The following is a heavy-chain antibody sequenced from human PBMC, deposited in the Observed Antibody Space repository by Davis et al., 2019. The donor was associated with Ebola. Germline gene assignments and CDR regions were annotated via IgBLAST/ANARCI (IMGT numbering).Heavy chain of an antibody. CDR2: ISTSSRYI. V-gene: IGHV3-11*06. CDR3: ARSLLFGDYEADGFDV. J-gene: IGHJ3*01. CDR1: GFTFSDYY. Sequence: GESLKISCAASGFTFSDYYMSWVRQAPGKGLEWLSDISTSSRYINYAGSVKGRFTISRDNAKNSLYLQMNSLRAEDTAVYYCARSLLFGDYEADGFDVWGQGTMVTVSS. D-gene: IGHD4-17*01.